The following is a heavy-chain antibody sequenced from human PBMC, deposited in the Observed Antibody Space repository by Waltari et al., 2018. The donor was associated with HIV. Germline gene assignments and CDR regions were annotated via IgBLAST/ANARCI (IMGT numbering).Heavy chain of an antibody. CDR3: ATTFISSSWYERSQGDY. CDR2: IYHSGST. Sequence: QVQLQESGPGLVKPSGTLSLTCAVSGGSISSSNWWSWVRQPPGKGLEWIGEIYHSGSTNYNPSLKSRVTISVDKSKNQFSLKLSSVTAADTAVYYCATTFISSSWYERSQGDYWGQGTLVTVSS. D-gene: IGHD6-13*01. J-gene: IGHJ4*02. V-gene: IGHV4-4*02. CDR1: GGSISSSNW.